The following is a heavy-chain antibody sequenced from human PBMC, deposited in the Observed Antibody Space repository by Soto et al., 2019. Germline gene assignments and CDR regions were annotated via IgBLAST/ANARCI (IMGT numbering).Heavy chain of an antibody. Sequence: EVQLVESGGGLVQPGGSLRLSCAASGFTFSSYWMHWVRQAPGKGLVWVSRINSDGSSTSYADSVKGRFTISRDNAKNKLYLQMNGLRAEDTAVYYCVRTSLVVAAATREDYWGQGTLVTVSS. D-gene: IGHD2-15*01. J-gene: IGHJ4*02. CDR3: VRTSLVVAAATREDY. CDR2: INSDGSST. CDR1: GFTFSSYW. V-gene: IGHV3-74*01.